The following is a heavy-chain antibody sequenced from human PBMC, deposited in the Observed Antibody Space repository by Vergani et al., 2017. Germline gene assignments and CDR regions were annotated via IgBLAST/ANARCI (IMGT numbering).Heavy chain of an antibody. CDR2: IYHSGST. CDR3: ARHRGDNDRGGMDV. D-gene: IGHD2-21*02. Sequence: QVQLQESGPGLVKPSETLSLTCAVSGYSTSSTYYWGWIRQPPGKGLEWIGSIYHSGSTYNNPSLKSRVTISVDTSKNQFSLKMSSVTAADTAVYYCARHRGDNDRGGMDVWGQGTTVTVSS. CDR1: GYSTSSTYY. V-gene: IGHV4-38-2*01. J-gene: IGHJ6*02.